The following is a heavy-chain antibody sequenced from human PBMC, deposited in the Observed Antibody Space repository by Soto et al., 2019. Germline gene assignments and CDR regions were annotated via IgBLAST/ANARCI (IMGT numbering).Heavy chain of an antibody. CDR1: GGSISSGDYY. CDR3: AGLSGCFGYCMDV. CDR2: IYYSGST. D-gene: IGHD1-26*01. J-gene: IGHJ6*02. Sequence: SETLSLTPTVSGGSISSGDYYWSWIRQPPGKGLEWIGYIYYSGSTYYNPSLKSRVTISVDTCKNQFSLKLSSVTAADTAVYYCAGLSGCFGYCMDVWGQVTTVTVSS. V-gene: IGHV4-30-4*01.